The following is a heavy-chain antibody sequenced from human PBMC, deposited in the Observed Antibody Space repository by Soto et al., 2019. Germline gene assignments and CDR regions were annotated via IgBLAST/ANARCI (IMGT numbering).Heavy chain of an antibody. Sequence: SQTLSLTCAVYGGSFSGYYWSWIRQPPGKGLEWIGEINHSGSTNYNPSLKSRVTISVDTSKNQVSLKLSSVTAADTAVYYCARGAPYCTNGVCLYYYYYYMDVWGKGTTVTVSS. V-gene: IGHV4-34*01. J-gene: IGHJ6*03. CDR1: GGSFSGYY. D-gene: IGHD2-8*01. CDR3: ARGAPYCTNGVCLYYYYYYMDV. CDR2: INHSGST.